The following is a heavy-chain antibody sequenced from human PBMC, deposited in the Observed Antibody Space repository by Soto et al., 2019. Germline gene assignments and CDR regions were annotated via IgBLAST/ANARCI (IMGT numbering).Heavy chain of an antibody. J-gene: IGHJ6*02. CDR2: IYYSGST. Sequence: XGTLSLTFTVSGGSISSSSYYWGWIRQPPGKGLEWIGSIYYSGSTYYNPSLKSRVTISVDTSKNQSSLKLSSVTAADTAVYYCARALRDLYYYYYGMDVWGQGTTVTVSS. CDR1: GGSISSSSYY. V-gene: IGHV4-39*07. CDR3: ARALRDLYYYYYGMDV.